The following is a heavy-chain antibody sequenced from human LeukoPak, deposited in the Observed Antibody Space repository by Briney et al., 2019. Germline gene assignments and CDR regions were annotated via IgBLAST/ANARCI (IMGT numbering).Heavy chain of an antibody. CDR1: GFTFGDYA. CDR2: IRSKAYGGTT. Sequence: GGSLRPSCTASGFTFGDYAMSWVRQAPGKGREWVGFIRSKAYGGTTEYAASVKGRFTTSRDDSKSIAYLQMNSLKTEDTAVYYCTRDQGVYYYDSSGYLYWGQGTLVTVSS. V-gene: IGHV3-49*04. J-gene: IGHJ4*02. CDR3: TRDQGVYYYDSSGYLY. D-gene: IGHD3-22*01.